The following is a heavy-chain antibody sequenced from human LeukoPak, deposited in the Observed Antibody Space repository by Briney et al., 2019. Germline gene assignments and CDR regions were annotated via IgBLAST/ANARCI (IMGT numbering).Heavy chain of an antibody. CDR2: IYYSRST. J-gene: IGHJ3*02. V-gene: IGHV4-59*01. D-gene: IGHD3-22*01. CDR3: AGDNHYYDSSGYYSDAFDI. Sequence: PSETLSLTCTVSGGSISSYYWSWIRQPPGKGLEWIGYIYYSRSTNYNPSLKSRVTISVDTSKNQFSLKLSSVTAADTAVYYCAGDNHYYDSSGYYSDAFDIWGQGTMVTVSS. CDR1: GGSISSYY.